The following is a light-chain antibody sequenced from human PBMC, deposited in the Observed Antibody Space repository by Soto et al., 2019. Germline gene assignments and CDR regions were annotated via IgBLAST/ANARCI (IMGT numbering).Light chain of an antibody. Sequence: EIVLTQSPGTLSLSPGERATLSCRASQSVSNNYLAWYQQKPGQAPRLLIYGASNRATGIPDRLSGSGSGTEFTLTISRLEPEDFAVYYCQQYGSSGTFGQGTQVDIK. CDR2: GAS. CDR1: QSVSNNY. CDR3: QQYGSSGT. V-gene: IGKV3-20*01. J-gene: IGKJ1*01.